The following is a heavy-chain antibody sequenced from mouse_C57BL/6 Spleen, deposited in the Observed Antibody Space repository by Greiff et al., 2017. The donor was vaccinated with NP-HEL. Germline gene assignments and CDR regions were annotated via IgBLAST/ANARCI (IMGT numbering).Heavy chain of an antibody. CDR3: ARRDWDWCAY. V-gene: IGHV1-69*01. CDR1: GYTFTSYW. CDR2: IDPSDSYT. J-gene: IGHJ3*01. D-gene: IGHD4-1*01. Sequence: QVQLQQPGAELVMPGASVKLSCKASGYTFTSYWMHWVKQRPGQGLEWIGEIDPSDSYTNYNQKFKGKSTLTVDKSSSTAYMQLSSLTSEDSAVYYCARRDWDWCAYWGQGTLVTVSA.